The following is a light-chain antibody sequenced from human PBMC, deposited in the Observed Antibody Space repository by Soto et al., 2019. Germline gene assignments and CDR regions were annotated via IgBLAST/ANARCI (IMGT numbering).Light chain of an antibody. Sequence: QSAPTQPASVSGSPGQSITISCTGTSSDVGGYNYVSWFQQHPGKAPKLLIYEVNNRPSGVSNRFSGSKSGNTASLTISGLQTEDEADYYCNSFTSSTTWVFGGGTKLTVL. CDR1: SSDVGGYNY. V-gene: IGLV2-14*01. CDR2: EVN. J-gene: IGLJ3*02. CDR3: NSFTSSTTWV.